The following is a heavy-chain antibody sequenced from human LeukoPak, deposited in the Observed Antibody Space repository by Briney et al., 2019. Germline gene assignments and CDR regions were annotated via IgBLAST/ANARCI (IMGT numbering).Heavy chain of an antibody. J-gene: IGHJ4*02. D-gene: IGHD3-22*01. CDR1: GFTFDDYA. V-gene: IGHV3-9*01. Sequence: PGGSLRLSCAASGFTFDDYAMHWVRQAPGKGLEWVSGISWNSGSIGYADSVKGRFTISRDNAKNSLYLQMNSLRAEDTALYYCAKDNYYDSSGHIFDHWGQGTLVTVSS. CDR3: AKDNYYDSSGHIFDH. CDR2: ISWNSGSI.